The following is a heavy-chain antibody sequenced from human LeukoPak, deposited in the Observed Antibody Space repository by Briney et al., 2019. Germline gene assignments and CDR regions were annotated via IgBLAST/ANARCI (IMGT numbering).Heavy chain of an antibody. Sequence: GASVKVSCKASGYTFTSYGISWVRQAPGQGLEWMRWISAYNGNTNYAQKLKGRVTMTTDTSTSTAYMELRSLRSDNTAVYYCARQDYYDSSGYYYYYYYMDVWGKGTTVTVSS. CDR3: ARQDYYDSSGYYYYYYYMDV. CDR1: GYTFTSYG. V-gene: IGHV1-18*01. J-gene: IGHJ6*03. CDR2: ISAYNGNT. D-gene: IGHD3-22*01.